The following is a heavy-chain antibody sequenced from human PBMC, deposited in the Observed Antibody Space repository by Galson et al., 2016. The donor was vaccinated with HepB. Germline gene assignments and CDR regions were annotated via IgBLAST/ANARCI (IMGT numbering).Heavy chain of an antibody. CDR3: ASHCGGDCYNNLADAFDI. CDR1: SGSISSSRYY. D-gene: IGHD2-21*01. Sequence: SETLSLTCTVSSGSISSSRYYWGWIRQPPGKGLEWIGSVYYSGTAYYDPSLKSRVSISVDTSTNQFSLRLSSLTAGDTAVYFCASHCGGDCYNNLADAFDIWGRGTMVTVSS. V-gene: IGHV4-39*01. J-gene: IGHJ3*02. CDR2: VYYSGTA.